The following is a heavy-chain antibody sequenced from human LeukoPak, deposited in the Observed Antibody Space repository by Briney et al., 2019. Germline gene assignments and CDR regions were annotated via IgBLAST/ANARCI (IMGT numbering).Heavy chain of an antibody. Sequence: GGSLRLSCAASGFTFSNAWMNWVRQAPGKGLEWVANIKQDGSEKYYVDSVKGRFTISRDNAKNSLYLQMNSLRAEDTAVYYCARKNGHDYWGQGTLVTVSS. CDR1: GFTFSNAW. J-gene: IGHJ4*02. CDR2: IKQDGSEK. V-gene: IGHV3-7*01. CDR3: ARKNGHDY. D-gene: IGHD2-8*01.